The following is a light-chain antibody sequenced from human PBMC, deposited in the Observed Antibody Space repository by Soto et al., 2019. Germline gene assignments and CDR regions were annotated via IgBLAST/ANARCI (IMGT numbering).Light chain of an antibody. CDR2: SNN. V-gene: IGLV1-47*01. Sequence: QPVLTQPPSASGTPGQRVTISCSGSSSNIGSNYVYWYQQLPGTAPKVLIYSNNQRPSGVPDRFSGSKSGTSASLAISGLRSEDEADYYCAAWDDSLSGRVFGGGTKLTVL. J-gene: IGLJ3*02. CDR3: AAWDDSLSGRV. CDR1: SSNIGSNY.